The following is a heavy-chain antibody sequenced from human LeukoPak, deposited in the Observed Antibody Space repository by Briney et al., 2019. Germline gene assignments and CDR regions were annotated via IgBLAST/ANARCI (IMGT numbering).Heavy chain of an antibody. CDR2: IYHSGTT. CDR1: GYSITSSSW. Sequence: PSETLSLTCAVSGYSITSSSWWGWIRQPPGKGLEWIGYIYHSGTTYYNPSLQSRVTMSVDTSKNQFSLKLSSVTAVDTAVYYCARHIIAAAKRRWFEPWGQGTLVTVSS. CDR3: ARHIIAAAKRRWFEP. D-gene: IGHD6-13*01. V-gene: IGHV4-28*01. J-gene: IGHJ5*02.